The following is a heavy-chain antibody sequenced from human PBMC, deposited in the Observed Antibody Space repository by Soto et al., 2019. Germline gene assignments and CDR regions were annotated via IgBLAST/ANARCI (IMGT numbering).Heavy chain of an antibody. CDR2: ISWNSGSI. J-gene: IGHJ5*02. CDR1: GFTFDDYA. V-gene: IGHV3-9*01. Sequence: EVQLVESGGGLVQPGRSLRLSCAASGFTFDDYAMHWVRQAPGKGLEWGSGISWNSGSIGYADSVKGRFTISRDNAKNSLYLQMNSLRAEDTALYYCAKDIGLSSSSGDGWFDPWGQGTLVTVSS. CDR3: AKDIGLSSSSGDGWFDP. D-gene: IGHD6-13*01.